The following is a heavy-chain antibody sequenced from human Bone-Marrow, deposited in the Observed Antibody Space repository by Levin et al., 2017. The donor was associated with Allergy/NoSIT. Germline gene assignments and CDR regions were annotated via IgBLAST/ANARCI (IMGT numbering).Heavy chain of an antibody. J-gene: IGHJ4*02. CDR3: ARSRDGIRTFDH. Sequence: SETLSLTCTVSGGSITMNDFYWGWIRQPPGKGLEWIGSIHSSGYTYNSPSLKSRLTVSADTSQNQFYLSLNSVTADDTAMYFCARSRDGIRTFDHWGQGTLATVSS. CDR1: GGSITMNDFY. CDR2: IHSSGYT. D-gene: IGHD5-24*01. V-gene: IGHV4-39*01.